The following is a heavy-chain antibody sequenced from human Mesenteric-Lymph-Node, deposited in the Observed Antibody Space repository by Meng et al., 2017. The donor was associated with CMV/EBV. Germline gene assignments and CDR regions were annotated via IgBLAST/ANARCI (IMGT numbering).Heavy chain of an antibody. V-gene: IGHV4-61*01. D-gene: IGHD1-14*01. J-gene: IGHJ4*02. CDR2: IYYSGST. CDR3: ARVGDSAYKD. Sequence: GSLRLSCTVSGGSVSSGSYYWSWIRQPPGKGLEWIGYIYYSGSTNYNPSLKSRVTISVDTSKNQFSLNLRSVTAADTAVYYCARVGDSAYKDWGQGTLVTVSS. CDR1: GGSVSSGSYY.